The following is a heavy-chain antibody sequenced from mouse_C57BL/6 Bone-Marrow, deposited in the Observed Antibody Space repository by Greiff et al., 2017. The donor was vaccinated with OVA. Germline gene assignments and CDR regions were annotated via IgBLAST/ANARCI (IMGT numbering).Heavy chain of an antibody. J-gene: IGHJ2*01. CDR2: IDPNSGGT. CDR1: GCTFTSYW. CDR3: ARKDEVTTETAYYFDY. V-gene: IGHV1-72*01. Sequence: VQLQQPGAELVKPGASVKLSCKASGCTFTSYWMHWVKQRPGRGLAWIGRIDPNSGGTKYNEKFKSKATLTVDKPSSTAYMQLSSLTSEDSAVYYCARKDEVTTETAYYFDYWGQGTTLTVSS. D-gene: IGHD2-2*01.